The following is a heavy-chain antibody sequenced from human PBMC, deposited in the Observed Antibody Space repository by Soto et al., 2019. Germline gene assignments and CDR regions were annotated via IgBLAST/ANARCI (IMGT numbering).Heavy chain of an antibody. CDR3: ARVVDGYNFPFDY. Sequence: TLSLPCTVSGGSISSGDYFWSFIRQPPGKGLEWIGFIYYRGSTFYNLSLKSRLTISIDTSKNQFSLKLSSVTAADTAVYYCARVVDGYNFPFDYWGQGTLVTVSS. J-gene: IGHJ4*02. D-gene: IGHD5-12*01. CDR1: GGSISSGDYF. V-gene: IGHV4-30-4*01. CDR2: IYYRGST.